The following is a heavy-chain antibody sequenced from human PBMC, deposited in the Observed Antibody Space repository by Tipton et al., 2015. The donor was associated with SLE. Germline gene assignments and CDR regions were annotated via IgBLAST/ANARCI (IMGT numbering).Heavy chain of an antibody. D-gene: IGHD2-15*01. CDR2: IYYSGNT. CDR1: GGSISSYY. V-gene: IGHV4-59*08. CDR3: ARVLLSTLGAFDS. Sequence: LSLTCTVSGGSISSYYWSWIRQPPGKGLEWIGYIYYSGNTNYNPSLKSRVTISVDTSKNQFSLRLGSVTAADTAVYYCARVLLSTLGAFDSGGQGTMVTVSS. J-gene: IGHJ3*02.